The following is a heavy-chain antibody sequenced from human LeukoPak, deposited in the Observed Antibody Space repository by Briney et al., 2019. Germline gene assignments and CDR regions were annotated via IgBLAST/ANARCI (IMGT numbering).Heavy chain of an antibody. Sequence: SGTLSLTCTVSGGSISSYYWSWIRQPPGKGLEWIGYIYYSGSTNYNPSLKSRVTISVDTSKNQFSLKLSSVTAADTAVYYCARVRRYSGSYWFDPWGQGTLVTVSS. D-gene: IGHD1-26*01. CDR3: ARVRRYSGSYWFDP. V-gene: IGHV4-59*01. CDR2: IYYSGST. CDR1: GGSISSYY. J-gene: IGHJ5*02.